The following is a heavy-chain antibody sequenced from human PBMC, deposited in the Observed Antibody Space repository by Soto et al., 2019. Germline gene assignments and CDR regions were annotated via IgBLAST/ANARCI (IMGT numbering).Heavy chain of an antibody. V-gene: IGHV2-5*01. J-gene: IGHJ5*01. Sequence: SGPTLVNPTQTLTLACTFSGFSLSTSGVGVGWIRQPPGKALEWLALIYWNDDKRYSPSLKSRLTITKDTSKRRVVLTMSNMDPVDTATDYGARRTRVILCDPWRRGTRVTV. CDR1: GFSLSTSGVG. CDR2: IYWNDDK. CDR3: ARRTRVILCDP. D-gene: IGHD2-21*01.